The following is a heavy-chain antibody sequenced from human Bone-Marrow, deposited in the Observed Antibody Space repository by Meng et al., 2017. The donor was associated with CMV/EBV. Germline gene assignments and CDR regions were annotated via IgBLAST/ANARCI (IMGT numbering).Heavy chain of an antibody. V-gene: IGHV3-53*01. CDR1: GFTFSSYS. CDR3: ARGYSYGYSRTFDY. D-gene: IGHD5-18*01. Sequence: LSLTCAASGFTFSSYSMNWVRQAPGKGLEWVSVIYSGGSTYYADSVKGRFTISRDNSKNTLYLQMNSLRAEDTAVYYCARGYSYGYSRTFDYWGQGTLVTVSS. CDR2: IYSGGST. J-gene: IGHJ4*02.